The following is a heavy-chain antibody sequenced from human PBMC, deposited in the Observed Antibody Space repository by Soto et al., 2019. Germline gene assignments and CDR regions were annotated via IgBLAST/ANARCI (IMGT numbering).Heavy chain of an antibody. CDR3: TRDDPINRN. CDR1: GFTFSNAW. CDR2: IKSKVDSATT. J-gene: IGHJ4*02. V-gene: IGHV3-15*01. Sequence: GSLRLSCAASGFTFSNAWMSWVRQAPGKGLEWVGRIKSKVDSATTDYAAPVKGRFSVSRDDSRNTLYLQMNSLKIEDTAVYYCTRDDPINRNWGQGTLVTVSS.